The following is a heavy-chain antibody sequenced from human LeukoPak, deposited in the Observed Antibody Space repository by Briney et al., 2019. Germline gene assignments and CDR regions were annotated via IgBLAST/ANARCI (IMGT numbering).Heavy chain of an antibody. CDR3: ARVTLYGESALDY. J-gene: IGHJ4*02. CDR2: ISGSSHYT. D-gene: IGHD4-17*01. V-gene: IGHV3-11*06. Sequence: GGSLRLSCAASGFTFSDHYMSWIRQAPGKGLEWVSYISGSSHYTNTADSVKSRFTISRDNAKNSLYLQMSSLRTEDTAVYYCARVTLYGESALDYWGQGTLVTVSS. CDR1: GFTFSDHY.